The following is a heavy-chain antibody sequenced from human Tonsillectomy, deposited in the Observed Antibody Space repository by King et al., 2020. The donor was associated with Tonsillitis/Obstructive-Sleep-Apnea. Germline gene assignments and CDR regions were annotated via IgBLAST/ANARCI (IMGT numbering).Heavy chain of an antibody. V-gene: IGHV4-31*03. CDR2: IYYSGST. CDR3: ARDGGDPTGFGY. D-gene: IGHD1-1*01. Sequence: QLQESGPGLVKPSQTLSLTCTVSGGSVSSGGHYWSWIRQHPGKGLEWIGYIYYSGSTYYNPSLKSRVTISVDTSEKQFSLKLHSVTAADTAVYYCARDGGDPTGFGYWGQGTPVTISS. J-gene: IGHJ4*02. CDR1: GGSVSSGGHY.